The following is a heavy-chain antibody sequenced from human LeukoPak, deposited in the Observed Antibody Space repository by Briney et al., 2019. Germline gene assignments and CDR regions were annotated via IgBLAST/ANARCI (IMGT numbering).Heavy chain of an antibody. CDR2: IYYSGST. Sequence: PSETLSLTCTVSGGSISSYYWSWIRQPPGKGLEWIGYIYYSGSTNYNPSLKSRVTISVDTSKNQFSLKLSSVTAADTAVYYCASLSNDFWSGYYRASGHLFDYWGQGTLVTVSS. D-gene: IGHD3-3*01. CDR3: ASLSNDFWSGYYRASGHLFDY. V-gene: IGHV4-59*08. J-gene: IGHJ4*02. CDR1: GGSISSYY.